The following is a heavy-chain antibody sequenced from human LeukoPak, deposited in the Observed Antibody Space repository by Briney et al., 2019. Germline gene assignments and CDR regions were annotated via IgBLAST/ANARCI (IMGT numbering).Heavy chain of an antibody. CDR1: GFPFSNYW. J-gene: IGHJ4*02. Sequence: GGSLRLSCAASGFPFSNYWMSWVRQAPGKGLEWVANIKQDGGEKYYVDSVKGRFTSSRDNAKNSLYLQMNSLRAEDTAIYYCARERFHGSGAPRYDYWGQGILVTVSS. CDR2: IKQDGGEK. V-gene: IGHV3-7*01. CDR3: ARERFHGSGAPRYDY. D-gene: IGHD3-10*01.